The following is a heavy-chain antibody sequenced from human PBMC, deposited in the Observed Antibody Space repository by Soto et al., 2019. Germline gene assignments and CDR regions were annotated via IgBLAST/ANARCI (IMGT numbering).Heavy chain of an antibody. CDR2: IIPIFGTA. V-gene: IGHV1-69*13. CDR3: ARDQSLPAAIPGPYYFDY. Sequence: ASVKVSCKASGGTFSSYAISWVRQAPGQGLEWMGGIIPIFGTANYAQKFQGRVTITADESTSTAYMELSSLRSEDTAVYYCARDQSLPAAIPGPYYFDYWGQGTLVTVSS. CDR1: GGTFSSYA. D-gene: IGHD2-2*01. J-gene: IGHJ4*02.